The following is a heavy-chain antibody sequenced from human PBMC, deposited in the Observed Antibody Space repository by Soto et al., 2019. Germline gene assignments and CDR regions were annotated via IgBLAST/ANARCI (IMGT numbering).Heavy chain of an antibody. V-gene: IGHV1-3*01. Sequence: QVHLVQSGAEVKKPGASVKVSCKASGYTFTSYAIHWVRQAPGQRLEWMGWINAGNDNTKYSQKFQGRVTITRDTSGSKVYMELSSLRSEDKAVYYCARVGSRGWAVFDYWGQGTLVTVSS. CDR2: INAGNDNT. CDR1: GYTFTSYA. CDR3: ARVGSRGWAVFDY. J-gene: IGHJ4*02. D-gene: IGHD6-19*01.